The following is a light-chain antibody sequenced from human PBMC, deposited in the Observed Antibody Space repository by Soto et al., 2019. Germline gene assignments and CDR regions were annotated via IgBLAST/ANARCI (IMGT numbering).Light chain of an antibody. CDR2: YDN. CDR1: NIGSKS. CDR3: QVWDSSSDHVV. Sequence: SYELTQPPSVSVAPGKTARITCGGNNIGSKSVHWYQQKPGQAPVLGIYYDNDRPSGIPERVSGSNSGNTATLTISRVEAGDEADYYWQVWDSSSDHVVFGGGTKLTVL. J-gene: IGLJ2*01. V-gene: IGLV3-21*04.